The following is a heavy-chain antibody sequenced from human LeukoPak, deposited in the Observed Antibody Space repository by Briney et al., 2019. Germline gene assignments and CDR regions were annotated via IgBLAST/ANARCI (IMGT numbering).Heavy chain of an antibody. V-gene: IGHV3-23*01. D-gene: IGHD1-26*01. CDR3: ATSKYSGSY. Sequence: GGSLRLSCAASGFTFSSYVMSWVRQAPGKGLEWVSAISGSGGSTYYAVSVKGRFTISRDKSKNTLSLQMNILRAEDTAVYYCATSKYSGSYWGQGTLVTVSS. CDR1: GFTFSSYV. CDR2: ISGSGGST. J-gene: IGHJ4*02.